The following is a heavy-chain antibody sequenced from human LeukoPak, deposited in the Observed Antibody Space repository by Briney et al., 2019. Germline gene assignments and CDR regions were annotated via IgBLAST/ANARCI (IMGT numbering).Heavy chain of an antibody. CDR3: ARGIGYFDY. CDR1: GYTFTTYY. D-gene: IGHD2/OR15-2a*01. Sequence: GASVKVSCKASGYTFTTYYIHWVRQAPGQGPEWMGMVNPSGVSTSYAQKFQKFPDRVTMTTDTSTSTVYMELSSLRSEDTAVYYCARGIGYFDYWGQGTLVTVSS. V-gene: IGHV1-46*01. CDR2: VNPSGVST. J-gene: IGHJ4*02.